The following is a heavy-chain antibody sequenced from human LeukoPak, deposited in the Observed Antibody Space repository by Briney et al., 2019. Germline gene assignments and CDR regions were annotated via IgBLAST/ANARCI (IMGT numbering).Heavy chain of an antibody. CDR1: GYTLTELS. D-gene: IGHD6-13*01. V-gene: IGHV1-24*01. CDR3: ATDPGGYSSSPRGDY. Sequence: ASVKVSCKVSGYTLTELSMHWVRQAPGKGLEWMGGFDPEDGETIYAQKFQGRVTMTEDTSTDTAYMELSSLRSEDTAVYYCATDPGGYSSSPRGDYWGQGTLVTVSS. CDR2: FDPEDGET. J-gene: IGHJ4*02.